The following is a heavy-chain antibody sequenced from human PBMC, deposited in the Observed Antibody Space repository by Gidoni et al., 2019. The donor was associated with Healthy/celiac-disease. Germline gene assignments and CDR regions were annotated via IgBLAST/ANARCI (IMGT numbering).Heavy chain of an antibody. V-gene: IGHV4-39*01. CDR3: VEMGSGMRDGMDV. CDR1: GGSISSSSYY. CDR2: IYYSGST. J-gene: IGHJ6*02. D-gene: IGHD3-10*01. Sequence: QLPLPGSCPGLVKPSETLSLTCTVPGGSISSSSYYWAWLRQPPGKGLAGIGGIYYSGSTYYTPSLKSRVTISVDTSKVRFSLKLSSVTAAGTAVYCCVEMGSGMRDGMDVWGQGTTVNVS.